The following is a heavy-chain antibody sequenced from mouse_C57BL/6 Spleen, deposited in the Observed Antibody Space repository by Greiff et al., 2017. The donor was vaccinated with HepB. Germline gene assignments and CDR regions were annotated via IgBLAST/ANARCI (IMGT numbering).Heavy chain of an antibody. Sequence: DVMLVESGGGLVQPGGSLKLSCAASGFTFSDYYMYWVRQTPEKRLEWVAYISNGGGSTYYPDTVKGRFTISRDNASNTLYLQMSRLNSEDTAMYYCARRYYGSSHYAMDYWGQGTSVTVSS. D-gene: IGHD1-1*01. CDR1: GFTFSDYY. CDR2: ISNGGGST. V-gene: IGHV5-12*01. J-gene: IGHJ4*01. CDR3: ARRYYGSSHYAMDY.